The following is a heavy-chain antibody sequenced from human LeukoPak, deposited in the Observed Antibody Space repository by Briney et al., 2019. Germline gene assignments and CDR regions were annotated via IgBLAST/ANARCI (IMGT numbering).Heavy chain of an antibody. CDR1: GGSFSGYY. Sequence: SETLSLTCAVYGGSFSGYYWSWIRQPPGRGLEWIGEINHSGSTNYNPSLKSRVTISVDTSKNQFSLKLSSVTAADTAVYYCARARTLYYGSGSRSYYFDYWGQGTLVTVSS. V-gene: IGHV4-34*01. CDR3: ARARTLYYGSGSRSYYFDY. D-gene: IGHD3-10*01. CDR2: INHSGST. J-gene: IGHJ4*02.